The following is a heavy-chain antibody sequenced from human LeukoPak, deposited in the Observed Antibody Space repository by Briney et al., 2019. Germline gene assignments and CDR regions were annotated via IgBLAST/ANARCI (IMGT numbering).Heavy chain of an antibody. CDR1: EFSVGSNY. CDR3: ARVRGYDYRNRYFDY. CDR2: IYSGGST. D-gene: IGHD5-12*01. Sequence: GGSLRLSCAASEFSVGSNYMTWVRQAPGKGLEWVSVIYSGGSTYYADSVKGRFTISRDNSKNTLYLQMNSLRAEDTAVYYCARVRGYDYRNRYFDYWGQGTLVTVSS. V-gene: IGHV3-53*01. J-gene: IGHJ4*02.